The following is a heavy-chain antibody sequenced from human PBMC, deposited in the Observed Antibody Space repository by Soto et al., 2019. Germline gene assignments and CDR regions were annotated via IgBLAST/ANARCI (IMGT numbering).Heavy chain of an antibody. CDR1: GGSFSGYY. J-gene: IGHJ2*01. CDR2: INHSGST. V-gene: IGHV4-34*01. Sequence: PSETLSLTCAVYGGSFSGYYWSWIRQPPGKGLEWIGEINHSGSTNYNPSLKSRVTISVDTSKNQFSPKLSSVTAADTAVYYCAREEVVQGWYFDLWGRGTLVTVSS. CDR3: AREEVVQGWYFDL. D-gene: IGHD2-15*01.